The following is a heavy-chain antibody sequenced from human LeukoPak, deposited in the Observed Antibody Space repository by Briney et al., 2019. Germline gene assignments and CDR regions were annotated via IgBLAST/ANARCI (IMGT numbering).Heavy chain of an antibody. D-gene: IGHD1-1*01. V-gene: IGHV1-8*03. CDR3: ARELERDAFDI. CDR1: GYTFTSYD. J-gene: IGHJ3*02. Sequence: GASVKVSCKASGYTFTSYDINWVRQATGQGLEWMGWMNPNSGNTGYAQKFQGRVTITRNTSITTAYMELSSLRSEDTAVYYCARELERDAFDIWGQGTMVTVSS. CDR2: MNPNSGNT.